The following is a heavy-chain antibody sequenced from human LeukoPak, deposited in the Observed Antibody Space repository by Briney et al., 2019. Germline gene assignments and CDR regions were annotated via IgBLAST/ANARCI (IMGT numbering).Heavy chain of an antibody. J-gene: IGHJ4*02. CDR1: GFTVSDIY. D-gene: IGHD6-19*01. V-gene: IGHV3-53*04. CDR3: ASQFWWAAVTGTALDC. Sequence: GGSLRLSCAVSGFTVSDIYMSWVRQAPGKGLEWVSLIYSGSITYYADSVKGRFTISRHNSRNTFYLQMNSLRPEDTAVYYCASQFWWAAVTGTALDCWGQGTLVTVSS. CDR2: IYSGSIT.